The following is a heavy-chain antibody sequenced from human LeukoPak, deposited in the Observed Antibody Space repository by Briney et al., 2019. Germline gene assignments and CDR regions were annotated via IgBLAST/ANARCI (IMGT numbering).Heavy chain of an antibody. CDR1: GFTFSTYW. J-gene: IGHJ4*02. Sequence: GGSLRLSCAASGFTFSTYWMSWVRQAPGKGLEWVASIKHDGSERYYVDSVKGRFTISRDNAKDSLYLQMDSLRAEDTAVYYCARLTKNDYDSSGGFEHWGQGTLVTVSS. D-gene: IGHD3-22*01. CDR2: IKHDGSER. V-gene: IGHV3-7*01. CDR3: ARLTKNDYDSSGGFEH.